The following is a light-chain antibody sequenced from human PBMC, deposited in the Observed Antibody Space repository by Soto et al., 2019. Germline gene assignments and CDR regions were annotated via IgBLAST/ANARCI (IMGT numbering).Light chain of an antibody. V-gene: IGKV1-39*01. CDR1: QSIGSW. Sequence: DIQMTQSPSTLSASVGARVTITCRASQSIGSWLAWYQQKPGKAPKLLIYAASTLQSVVPSRFSGSGSGTDFTLTISSLQPEDFATYYCQQSYSTPRTFGQGTKVDIK. CDR3: QQSYSTPRT. J-gene: IGKJ1*01. CDR2: AAS.